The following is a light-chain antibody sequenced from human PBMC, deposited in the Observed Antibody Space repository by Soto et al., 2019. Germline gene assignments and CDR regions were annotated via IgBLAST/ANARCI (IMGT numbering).Light chain of an antibody. V-gene: IGLV2-23*02. CDR2: EVS. CDR1: SSDVGSYNL. CDR3: CSYAGSSTYV. Sequence: QSVLTQPASVSGSPGQSITISCTGTSSDVGSYNLVSWYQQHPGKAPKLMIYEVSKRPSGVSNRFSGSKSGNTASLTISGLQAEYEADYYCCSYAGSSTYVFGPGTKLTVL. J-gene: IGLJ1*01.